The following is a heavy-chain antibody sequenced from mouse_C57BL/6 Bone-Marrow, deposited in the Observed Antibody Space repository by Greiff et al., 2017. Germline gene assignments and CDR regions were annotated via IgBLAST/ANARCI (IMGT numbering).Heavy chain of an antibody. V-gene: IGHV5-9*01. Sequence: DVKLVESGGGLVKPGRSLTLSCAASGFTFSSYTTSWVRPTPEKRLQWVAAISGGGGNTYYPDSVTGRFTISRDTDKNILYLQMSRLRCDDTALYYVSRQVTTGLATKYFDVWGTGTTVTVSS. CDR1: GFTFSSYT. CDR3: SRQVTTGLATKYFDV. J-gene: IGHJ1*03. D-gene: IGHD1-1*01. CDR2: ISGGGGNT.